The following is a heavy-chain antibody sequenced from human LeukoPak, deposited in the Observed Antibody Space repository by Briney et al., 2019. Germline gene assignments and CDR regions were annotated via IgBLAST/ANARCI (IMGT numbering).Heavy chain of an antibody. J-gene: IGHJ4*02. Sequence: SQTLSLTCAISGDSVSSNSAAWNWIRQSPSRGLEWLGRTYYRSKWYNDYAVSVKSRITINPDTSKNQFSLKLSSVTAADTAVYYCARDQVTTEARVFDYWGQGTLVTVSS. D-gene: IGHD4-17*01. CDR3: ARDQVTTEARVFDY. V-gene: IGHV6-1*01. CDR2: TYYRSKWYN. CDR1: GDSVSSNSAA.